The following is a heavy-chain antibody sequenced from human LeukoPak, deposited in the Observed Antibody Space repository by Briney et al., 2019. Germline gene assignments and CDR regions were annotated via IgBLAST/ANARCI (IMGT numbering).Heavy chain of an antibody. D-gene: IGHD6-19*01. CDR1: GFTFSSYA. Sequence: GSLRLSCAASGFTFSSYAMHWVRQAPGKGLEWVAVISYDGSNKYYADSVKGRFTISRDNSKNTLYLQMNSLRAEDTAVYYCARAPSGWSDYWYFDLWGRGTLVTVSS. CDR2: ISYDGSNK. J-gene: IGHJ2*01. V-gene: IGHV3-30-3*01. CDR3: ARAPSGWSDYWYFDL.